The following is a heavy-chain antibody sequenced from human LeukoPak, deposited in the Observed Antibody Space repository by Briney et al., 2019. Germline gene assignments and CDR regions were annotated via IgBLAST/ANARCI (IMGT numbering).Heavy chain of an antibody. D-gene: IGHD6-13*01. CDR2: ISGTSSYT. Sequence: GGSLRLSCAASGFTFSGYSMNWVRQAPGKGLEWVSYISGTSSYTTYADSVKGRFTISRDNAKNSLCLQMNSLRGEDTAVYYCARLGSIAAAGTPDYWGQGTLVTVSS. V-gene: IGHV3-21*05. CDR1: GFTFSGYS. J-gene: IGHJ4*02. CDR3: ARLGSIAAAGTPDY.